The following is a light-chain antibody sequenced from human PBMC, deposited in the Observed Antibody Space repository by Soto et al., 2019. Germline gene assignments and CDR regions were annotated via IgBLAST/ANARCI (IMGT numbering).Light chain of an antibody. CDR1: QSVSSSY. V-gene: IGKV3-20*01. CDR2: GAS. Sequence: EIVLTQSPGTLSLSPRERATLSCRASQSVSSSYLAWYQQKPGQAPRLLIYGASSRTTGIPDRFSGSGSGTDFTLTISRLEPEDFAVYYCQQYCGSPPTFGGGTNVHIK. J-gene: IGKJ4*01. CDR3: QQYCGSPPT.